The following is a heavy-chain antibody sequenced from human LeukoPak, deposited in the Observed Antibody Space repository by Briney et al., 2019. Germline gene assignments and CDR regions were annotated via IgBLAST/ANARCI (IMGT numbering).Heavy chain of an antibody. V-gene: IGHV3-23*01. Sequence: PGGSLRLSCAASGFTFSSHAMSWVRQAPGKGLEWVSAISISGGSTYYADSVKGRFTISRDNSKNMLYLQMNSLRPEDTAVYYCANEIRPNDHWGQGTLVTVSS. D-gene: IGHD4-17*01. CDR2: ISISGGST. J-gene: IGHJ4*02. CDR3: ANEIRPNDH. CDR1: GFTFSSHA.